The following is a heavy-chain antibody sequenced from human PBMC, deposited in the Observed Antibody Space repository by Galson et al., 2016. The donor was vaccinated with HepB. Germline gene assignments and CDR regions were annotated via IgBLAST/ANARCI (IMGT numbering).Heavy chain of an antibody. V-gene: IGHV1-69*06. CDR1: GGTFSSYG. Sequence: SVKVSCKASGGTFSSYGISWVRQAPGQALEWMGGIIPIFDTTNYAQNFQGRVTITADTSTNTAYMELSGLKSEDTAIYYCARDLASDVWGTYRPEPINYYFYYMDVWGKGTTVTVSS. CDR3: ARDLASDVWGTYRPEPINYYFYYMDV. D-gene: IGHD3-16*02. CDR2: IIPIFDTT. J-gene: IGHJ6*03.